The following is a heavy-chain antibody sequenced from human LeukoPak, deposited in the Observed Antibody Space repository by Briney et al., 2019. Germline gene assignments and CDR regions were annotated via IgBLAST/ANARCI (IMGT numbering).Heavy chain of an antibody. CDR1: GFTVSSNY. D-gene: IGHD3-10*01. CDR3: ASRYGSGSYDY. Sequence: GGSLRLSCAASGFTVSSNYMSWVRQAPGKGLEWVSSISSSSSYIYYADSVKGRFTISRDNAKNSLYLQMNSLRAEDTAVYYCASRYGSGSYDYWGQGTLVTVSS. CDR2: ISSSSSYI. V-gene: IGHV3-21*01. J-gene: IGHJ4*02.